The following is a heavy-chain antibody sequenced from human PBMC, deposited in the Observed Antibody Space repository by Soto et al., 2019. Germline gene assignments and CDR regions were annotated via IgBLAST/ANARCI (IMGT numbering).Heavy chain of an antibody. CDR1: GFSFTTYA. CDR3: ARAIETAMDPCDY. D-gene: IGHD5-18*01. Sequence: QVQLVESGGGVVQPGRSLRLSCAASGFSFTTYAMHWVRQAPGKGLEWVAVISDDGSIKYYADSVKGRFTISRDNSKNTFSLQMNSLRGDDTAVYLCARAIETAMDPCDYWGQGTLVTVSS. CDR2: ISDDGSIK. J-gene: IGHJ4*02. V-gene: IGHV3-30-3*01.